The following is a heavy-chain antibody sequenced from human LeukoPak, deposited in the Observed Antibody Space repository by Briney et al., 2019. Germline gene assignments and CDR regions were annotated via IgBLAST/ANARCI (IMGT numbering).Heavy chain of an antibody. V-gene: IGHV1-2*02. Sequence: GASVRDSCKASGYTFTVYYMHWVRQAPGQGLEWMGWINPNSGGTNYAQKFQGRVTMTRDTSITTAYMELSRLRSDDTAVYYCAPSDTYYFDYWGQGTLVTVSP. D-gene: IGHD3-16*01. CDR1: GYTFTVYY. CDR2: INPNSGGT. J-gene: IGHJ4*02. CDR3: APSDTYYFDY.